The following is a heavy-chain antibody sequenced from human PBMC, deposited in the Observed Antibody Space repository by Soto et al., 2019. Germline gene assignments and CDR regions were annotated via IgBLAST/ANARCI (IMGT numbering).Heavy chain of an antibody. CDR2: ISYDGSNK. CDR1: GFTFSSYG. Sequence: TGGSLRLSCAASGFTFSSYGMHWVRQAPGKGLEWVAVISYDGSNKYYADSVKGRFTISRDNSKNTLYLQMNSLRAEDTAVYYCAKTLDSSSWFPWFDPWGQGTLVTVSS. V-gene: IGHV3-30*18. D-gene: IGHD6-13*01. J-gene: IGHJ5*02. CDR3: AKTLDSSSWFPWFDP.